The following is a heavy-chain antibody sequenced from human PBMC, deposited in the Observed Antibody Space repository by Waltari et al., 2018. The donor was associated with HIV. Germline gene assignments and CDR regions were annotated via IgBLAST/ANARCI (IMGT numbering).Heavy chain of an antibody. CDR2: IKQDGSEK. D-gene: IGHD2-8*01. Sequence: EVQLVESGGGLVQPGGSLRLSCAAPGCTFRSYWMSWVRQAPGKGLEWVANIKQDGSEKYYVDSMKGRFTISRDNAKNSLYLQINSLRAEDTAVYYCAGRSPARRLNWFDPWGQGTLVIVSS. V-gene: IGHV3-7*01. J-gene: IGHJ5*02. CDR3: AGRSPARRLNWFDP. CDR1: GCTFRSYW.